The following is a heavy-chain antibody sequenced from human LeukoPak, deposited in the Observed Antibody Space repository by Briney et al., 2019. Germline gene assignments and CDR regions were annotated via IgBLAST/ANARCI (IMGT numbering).Heavy chain of an antibody. CDR3: ARFGWTGITSFDY. CDR2: IRSKAYGGTT. D-gene: IGHD1/OR15-1a*01. V-gene: IGHV3-49*03. CDR1: GFTFGDYA. J-gene: IGHJ4*02. Sequence: GGSLRLSCTGSGFTFGDYAMSWFRQAPGKGLEWVGFIRSKAYGGTTEYAASVKGRFTISRDDSKSIAYLQMNSLRAEDTAVYYCARFGWTGITSFDYWGQGTLVTVSS.